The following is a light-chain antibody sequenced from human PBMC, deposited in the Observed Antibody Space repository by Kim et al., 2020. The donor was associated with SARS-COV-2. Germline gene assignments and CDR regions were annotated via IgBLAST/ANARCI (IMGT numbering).Light chain of an antibody. Sequence: SYELTQPPSVSVSPGQTASITCSGDKLGEKYACWYQQKPGQSPVLVIYQDSKRPSGIPERFFGSNSGNTATLTISGTQAMDEADYYCQAWDSSTGGVFGGGTKLTVL. J-gene: IGLJ2*01. V-gene: IGLV3-1*01. CDR2: QDS. CDR1: KLGEKY. CDR3: QAWDSSTGGV.